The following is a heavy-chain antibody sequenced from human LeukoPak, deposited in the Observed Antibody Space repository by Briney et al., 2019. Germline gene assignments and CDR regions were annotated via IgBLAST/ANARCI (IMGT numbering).Heavy chain of an antibody. V-gene: IGHV3-21*01. CDR1: GFTFSSYS. J-gene: IGHJ3*02. CDR3: ARDLRGVGATSAFDI. Sequence: PGGSLRLSCAASGFTFSSYSMNWVRQAPGKGLEWVSSISSSSSYIYYADSVKGRFTISRDNSKNTLYLQMNSLRAEDTAVYYCARDLRGVGATSAFDIWGQGTMVTVSS. D-gene: IGHD1-26*01. CDR2: ISSSSSYI.